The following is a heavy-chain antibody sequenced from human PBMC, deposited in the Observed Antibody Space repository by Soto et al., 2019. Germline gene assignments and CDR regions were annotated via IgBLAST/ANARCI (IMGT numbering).Heavy chain of an antibody. CDR3: VTSRSLDY. J-gene: IGHJ4*02. V-gene: IGHV3-7*03. CDR2: IKQDGSEK. CDR1: GFTFSSYW. Sequence: EVHLVGSGGDLVQPGGSLRLSCLASGFTFSSYWMSWVRQAPGKGLEWVANIKQDGSEKYYVDSVKGRFTISRDNAKNSLYLHMNSLRDEDTAVYYCVTSRSLDYWGQGTLVTVSS. D-gene: IGHD6-13*01.